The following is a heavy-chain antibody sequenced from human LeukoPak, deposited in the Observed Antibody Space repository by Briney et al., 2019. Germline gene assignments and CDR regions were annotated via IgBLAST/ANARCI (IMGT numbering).Heavy chain of an antibody. V-gene: IGHV3-21*01. J-gene: IGHJ4*02. CDR1: GFAFSSSS. CDR3: ARGLYDTSWNFDY. Sequence: TGGSLRLSRAASGFAFSSSSMSWVRQAPGKGLEWVSSIINGTYIYYADSLKGRFTISRDNAKNSLFLQMNSLRAEDTAVYYCARGLYDTSWNFDYWGQGTLVTVSS. CDR2: IINGTYI. D-gene: IGHD3-3*01.